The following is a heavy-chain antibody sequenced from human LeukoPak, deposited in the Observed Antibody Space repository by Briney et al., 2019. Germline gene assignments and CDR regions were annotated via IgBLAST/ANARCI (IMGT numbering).Heavy chain of an antibody. V-gene: IGHV4-30-4*08. D-gene: IGHD6-13*01. CDR1: GGSIRSGDYD. CDR2: IYYSGST. CDR3: AYSGIAAAGSFDY. J-gene: IGHJ4*02. Sequence: SETLSLTCTVSGGSIRSGDYDWSWIRQPPGKGLEWIGYIYYSGSTYYNPSLKSRVTISVDTSKNQFSLKLSSVTAADTAVYYCAYSGIAAAGSFDYWGQGTLVTVSS.